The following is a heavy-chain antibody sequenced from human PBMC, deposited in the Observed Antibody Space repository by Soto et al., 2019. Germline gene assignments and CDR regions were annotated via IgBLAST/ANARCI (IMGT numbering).Heavy chain of an antibody. D-gene: IGHD2-21*01. Sequence: GGTLRLSCAVSGFAIKKAWLSWVRQAPGKGLEAVGRSKSQADGGSREYAATVKGRITISRDNSTNTLILQINSVKIEDTADYFCATDFHAYCEVTNCYGGSSLYGDMYVWGRGARVDVSS. J-gene: IGHJ6*02. CDR3: ATDFHAYCEVTNCYGGSSLYGDMYV. CDR1: GFAIKKAW. CDR2: SKSQADGGSR. V-gene: IGHV3-15*01.